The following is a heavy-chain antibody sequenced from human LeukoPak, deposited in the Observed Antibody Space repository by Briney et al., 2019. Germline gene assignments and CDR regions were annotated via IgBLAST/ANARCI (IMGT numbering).Heavy chain of an antibody. CDR3: AGGSGWYFDY. V-gene: IGHV3-7*01. CDR1: GFPLSSYA. CDR2: IKQDGTET. D-gene: IGHD6-19*01. Sequence: GGSLRLSSAVSGFPLSSYAMSWVRQAPGKGLEWVATIKQDGTETFYVDSVKGRFTISRDNAKKSLYLQMNSLRVEDTAVYYCAGGSGWYFDYWGQGALVIVSS. J-gene: IGHJ4*02.